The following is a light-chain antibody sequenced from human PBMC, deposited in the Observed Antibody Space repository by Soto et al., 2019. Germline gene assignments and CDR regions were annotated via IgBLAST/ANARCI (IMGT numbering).Light chain of an antibody. V-gene: IGLV2-14*01. Sequence: QLVLTQAASVSGSPGQSITISCTGTSSDVGGYNYVSWYQQFPGKVPKLLIYNVSNRPSGVSNRFSGSKSGNTASLTISGLQAEDEADYFCTSSTSGSLDVFGTGTKLTVL. CDR1: SSDVGGYNY. J-gene: IGLJ1*01. CDR2: NVS. CDR3: TSSTSGSLDV.